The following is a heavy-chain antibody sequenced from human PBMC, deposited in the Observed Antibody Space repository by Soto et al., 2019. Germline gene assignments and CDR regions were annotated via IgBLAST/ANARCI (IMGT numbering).Heavy chain of an antibody. J-gene: IGHJ2*01. V-gene: IGHV4-61*08. Sequence: QVQLQESGPGLVKPSETLSLTCTVSVSGGSVSTGVHYWSWIRQPPGKGLEWIGYIYYSGSTNYNPSLQSRVTISVYTSKNQFSLKLTSVTAADTAVYYCARGYYTSWYWFDRWGRGTLVTVSS. CDR3: ARGYYTSWYWFDR. D-gene: IGHD6-13*01. CDR1: GGSVSTGVHY. CDR2: IYYSGST.